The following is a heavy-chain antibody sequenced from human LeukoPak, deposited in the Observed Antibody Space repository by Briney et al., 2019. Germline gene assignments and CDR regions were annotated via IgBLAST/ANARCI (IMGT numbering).Heavy chain of an antibody. CDR3: ARGTDAYKGGND. D-gene: IGHD5-24*01. CDR1: GDSMTNYY. Sequence: SETLSLTCTVSGDSMTNYYWTWIRQPPGKGLEWIGFISNSGSTSYNPSLKSRVTISVDTSKNNFFLILTSVTAADTAVYSCARGTDAYKGGNDWGQGTLVTVSS. J-gene: IGHJ4*02. CDR2: ISNSGST. V-gene: IGHV4-59*08.